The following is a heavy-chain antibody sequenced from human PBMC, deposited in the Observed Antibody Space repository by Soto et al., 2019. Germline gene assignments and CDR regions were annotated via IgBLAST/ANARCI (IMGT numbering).Heavy chain of an antibody. D-gene: IGHD2-2*01. J-gene: IGHJ4*02. V-gene: IGHV3-23*01. CDR1: GFTFSSYA. CDR3: VKPPGVVPAANYGTDY. CDR2: ISGSGGST. Sequence: PGGSLRLSCAASGFTFSSYAMSWVRQAPGKGLEWVSAISGSGGSTYYADSVKGRFTISRDNSKNTLYLQMNSLRAEDTAVYYCVKPPGVVPAANYGTDYWGQGTLVTVSS.